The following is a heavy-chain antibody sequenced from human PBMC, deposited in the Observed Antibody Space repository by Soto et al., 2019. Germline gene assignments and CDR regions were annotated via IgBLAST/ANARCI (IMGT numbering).Heavy chain of an antibody. V-gene: IGHV4-39*01. Sequence: PSETLSLTCTVSGGSISSSSYYWGWIRQPPGKGLEWIGSIYYSGSTYYNPSLKSRVTISVDTSKNQFSLKLSSVTAADTAVYYCARHPVLRYFDWLQSPYYYGMDVWGQGTTVTVSS. CDR3: ARHPVLRYFDWLQSPYYYGMDV. D-gene: IGHD3-9*01. CDR1: GGSISSSSYY. CDR2: IYYSGST. J-gene: IGHJ6*02.